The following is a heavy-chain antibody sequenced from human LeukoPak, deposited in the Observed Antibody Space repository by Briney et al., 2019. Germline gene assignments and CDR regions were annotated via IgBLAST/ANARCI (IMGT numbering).Heavy chain of an antibody. Sequence: KPSETLSLTCTVSGGSISSHYWTWIRQPPGKGLGWIGYISYIGSTNYNPSLKSRVTISVDTSKNQFSLKLSSVTAADAAVYFCARDPTTVTKGLDIWGQGTMVTVSS. CDR3: ARDPTTVTKGLDI. V-gene: IGHV4-59*11. CDR2: ISYIGST. CDR1: GGSISSHY. J-gene: IGHJ3*02. D-gene: IGHD4-17*01.